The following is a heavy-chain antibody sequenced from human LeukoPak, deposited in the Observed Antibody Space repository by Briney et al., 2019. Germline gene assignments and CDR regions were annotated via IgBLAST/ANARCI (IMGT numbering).Heavy chain of an antibody. J-gene: IGHJ4*02. CDR3: AKSSVYAIYDY. D-gene: IGHD2-8*01. V-gene: IGHV3-23*01. CDR1: GFSFSSYA. CDR2: IVGSGGNM. Sequence: QPGGSLRLSCAASGFSFSSYAMSWARQAPGMGLEWVSAIVGSGGNMYYADSVKGRFTISRDNSKNTLYLQMNSLRAEDTAVYYCAKSSVYAIYDYWGQGTLVTVSS.